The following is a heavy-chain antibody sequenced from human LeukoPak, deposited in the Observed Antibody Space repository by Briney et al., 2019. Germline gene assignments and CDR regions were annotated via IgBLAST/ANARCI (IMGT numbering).Heavy chain of an antibody. CDR2: TSYDGSNE. D-gene: IGHD3-16*01. CDR1: GFTFSNYA. CDR3: ARGGPPDY. J-gene: IGHJ4*02. V-gene: IGHV3-30*04. Sequence: PGGSLRLSCAASGFTFSNYAMLWARQAPGKGLEWVAVTSYDGSNEYYADSVKGRFTISRVNPKNTLYLQMSSLRTEDSALYYCARGGPPDYWGQGALVTVSS.